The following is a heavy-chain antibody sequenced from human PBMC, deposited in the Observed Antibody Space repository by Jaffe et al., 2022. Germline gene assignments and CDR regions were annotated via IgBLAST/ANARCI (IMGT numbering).Heavy chain of an antibody. D-gene: IGHD4-17*01. Sequence: EVQLVESGGGLVQPGGSLRLSCAASGFTFSSYWMSWVRQAPGKGLEWVANIKQDGSEKYYVDSVKGRFTISRDNAKNSLYLQMNSLRAEDTAVYYCARARKGDGDRPAYYFDYWGQGTLVTVSS. J-gene: IGHJ4*02. CDR1: GFTFSSYW. CDR2: IKQDGSEK. V-gene: IGHV3-7*01. CDR3: ARARKGDGDRPAYYFDY.